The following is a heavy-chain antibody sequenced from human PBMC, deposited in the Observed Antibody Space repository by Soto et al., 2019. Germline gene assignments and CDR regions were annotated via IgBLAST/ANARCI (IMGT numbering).Heavy chain of an antibody. V-gene: IGHV3-23*01. Sequence: PVGSLRLSCAAAVFTFSGYAMSWVRQAPGKGLEWVSSISGNDGSAYYADSVKGRFTMSRDNSKNTLYLQMNSLRADDTAVYYCARRIYSTGCFDYWG. J-gene: IGHJ4*03. D-gene: IGHD2-8*02. CDR1: VFTFSGYA. CDR3: ARRIYSTGCFDY. CDR2: ISGNDGSA.